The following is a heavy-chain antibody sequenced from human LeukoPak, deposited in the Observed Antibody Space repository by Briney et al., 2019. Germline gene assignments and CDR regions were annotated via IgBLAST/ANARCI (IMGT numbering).Heavy chain of an antibody. CDR1: RYSICSVYY. Sequence: SETLSLTCAVSRYSICSVYYWGWLRQPPGKGLEWIGSIYHSGSTYYNPSLKSRVTISVDTSKNQFSLKLSSVTAADTAVYYYAKIEYYYVPDYWGQGTLVTVSS. J-gene: IGHJ4*02. D-gene: IGHD3-10*02. CDR3: AKIEYYYVPDY. V-gene: IGHV4-38-2*01. CDR2: IYHSGST.